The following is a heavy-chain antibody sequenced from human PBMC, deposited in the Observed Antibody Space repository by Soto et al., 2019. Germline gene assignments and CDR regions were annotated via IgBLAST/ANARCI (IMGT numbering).Heavy chain of an antibody. CDR2: IYSGGST. V-gene: IGHV3-53*01. CDR3: ARSRTRWIPFDY. Sequence: GGSLRLSCAASGFTVSSNYMSWVRQAPGKGLEWVSVIYSGGSTYYADSVKGRFTISGDNSKNTLYLQMNSLRAEDTAVYYCARSRTRWIPFDYWGQGTLVTVSS. D-gene: IGHD2-2*01. J-gene: IGHJ4*02. CDR1: GFTVSSNY.